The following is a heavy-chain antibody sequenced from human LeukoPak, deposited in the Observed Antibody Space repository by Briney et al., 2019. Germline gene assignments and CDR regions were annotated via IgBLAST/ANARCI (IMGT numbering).Heavy chain of an antibody. J-gene: IGHJ4*02. CDR2: IKEDGSEK. CDR3: ARSEHSSSSFDY. V-gene: IGHV3-7*04. D-gene: IGHD6-6*01. Sequence: GGSLRLACAASGFTFSSSWMHWVRQAPGKGLEWVANIKEDGSEKNYVDSVKGRFTISRDNARNSLYLQMNSLRAEDTAIYYCARSEHSSSSFDYWGQGTLVTVSS. CDR1: GFTFSSSW.